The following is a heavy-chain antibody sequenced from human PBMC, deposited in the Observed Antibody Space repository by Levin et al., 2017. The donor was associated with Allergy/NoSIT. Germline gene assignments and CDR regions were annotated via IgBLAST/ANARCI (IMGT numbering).Heavy chain of an antibody. CDR1: GGSFSGYY. V-gene: IGHV4-34*01. CDR3: NILNGDYRTDAFDI. D-gene: IGHD4-17*01. J-gene: IGHJ3*02. Sequence: SSETLSLTCAVYGGSFSGYYWSWIRQPPGKGLEWIGEINHSGSTNYNPSLKSRVTISVDTSKNQFSLKLSSVTAADTAVDYCNILNGDYRTDAFDIWGQGTMVTVSS. CDR2: INHSGST.